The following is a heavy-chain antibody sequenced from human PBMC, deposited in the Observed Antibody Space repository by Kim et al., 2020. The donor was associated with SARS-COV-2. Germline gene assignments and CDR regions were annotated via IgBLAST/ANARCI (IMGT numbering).Heavy chain of an antibody. V-gene: IGHV3-33*01. J-gene: IGHJ4*02. CDR3: AREDDTSGYYYRLVF. Sequence: ADSGKGRFTISRKSSKYTLYLQMNSLRVEDTAVYYCAREDDTSGYYYRLVFWGQGTPVTVSS. D-gene: IGHD3-22*01.